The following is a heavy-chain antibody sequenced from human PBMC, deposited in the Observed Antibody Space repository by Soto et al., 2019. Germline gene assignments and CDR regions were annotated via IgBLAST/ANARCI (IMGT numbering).Heavy chain of an antibody. J-gene: IGHJ4*02. V-gene: IGHV4-28*03. Sequence: PSETLSLTCAVSGYSISSSNWWGWIRQPPGKGLEWIGYIYYSGTTYYNPSLKSRVTMSVDTSKNQFSLKLTSVTAVDTAVYYWGGGETKGPIDDAGQEPLVTVSS. D-gene: IGHD1-26*01. CDR2: IYYSGTT. CDR3: GGGETKGPIDD. CDR1: GYSISSSNW.